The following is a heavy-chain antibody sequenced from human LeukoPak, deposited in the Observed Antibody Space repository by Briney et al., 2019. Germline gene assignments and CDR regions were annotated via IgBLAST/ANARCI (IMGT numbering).Heavy chain of an antibody. J-gene: IGHJ4*02. V-gene: IGHV4-59*01. CDR2: IYYSGST. CDR1: GGSISSYY. Sequence: SETLSLTCTVSGGSISSYYWSWIRQPPGKGLEWIGYIYYSGSTNYNPSLKSRVTISVDTSKNQFSLKLSSVTAADTAVYYCARRNVGYRSGQLDYWGQGTLVPVSS. CDR3: ARRNVGYRSGQLDY. D-gene: IGHD6-19*01.